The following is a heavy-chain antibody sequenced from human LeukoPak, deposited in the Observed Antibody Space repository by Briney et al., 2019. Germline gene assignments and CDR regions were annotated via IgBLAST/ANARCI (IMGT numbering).Heavy chain of an antibody. V-gene: IGHV4-59*01. CDR2: IYYSGST. CDR3: ARDHYDFWSGYYTGSRFDP. D-gene: IGHD3-3*01. CDR1: GGSISSYY. J-gene: IGHJ5*02. Sequence: PSETLSLTCTVSGGSISSYYWSWIRQPPGKGLEWIGYIYYSGSTNYNPSLKSRVTISVDTSKNQFYLNLSSVTAADTAVHYCARDHYDFWSGYYTGSRFDPWGQGTLVTVSS.